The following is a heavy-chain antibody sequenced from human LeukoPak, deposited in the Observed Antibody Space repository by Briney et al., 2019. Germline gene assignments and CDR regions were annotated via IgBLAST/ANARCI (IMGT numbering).Heavy chain of an antibody. J-gene: IGHJ5*02. Sequence: PGGSLRLSCAASGFTFSSYGMSWVRQAPGKGLEWVANIKEDGSEKYYVDSVKGRFTISRDKAKNSLSLQMNRLGAEDTAVYYCARPLMYYYGSETYFWFDPWGQGTLVTVSS. CDR2: IKEDGSEK. D-gene: IGHD3-10*01. CDR1: GFTFSSYG. CDR3: ARPLMYYYGSETYFWFDP. V-gene: IGHV3-7*01.